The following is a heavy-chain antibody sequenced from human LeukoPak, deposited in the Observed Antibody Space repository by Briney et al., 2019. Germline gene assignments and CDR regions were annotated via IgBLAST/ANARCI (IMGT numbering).Heavy chain of an antibody. CDR1: GFTFSRHW. CDR2: INSDGSST. J-gene: IGHJ4*02. D-gene: IGHD3-22*01. CDR3: ARDPNYYDSSGYYRCFDY. Sequence: GGSLRLSCAASGFTFSRHWMHWVRQAPGKGLVWVARINSDGSSTSYADSVKGRFTISRDNAKNTLYLQMNGLGAEDTAVYYCARDPNYYDSSGYYRCFDYWGQGTLVTVSS. V-gene: IGHV3-74*01.